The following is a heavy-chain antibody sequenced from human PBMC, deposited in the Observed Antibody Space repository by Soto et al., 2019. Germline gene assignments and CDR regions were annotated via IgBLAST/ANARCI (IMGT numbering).Heavy chain of an antibody. V-gene: IGHV4-30-4*01. J-gene: IGHJ5*02. Sequence: NPSETLSLTCTVSGGSISSGDYYWSWIRQPPGKGLEWIGYIYYSGSTYYNPSLKSRVTISVDTSKNQFSLKLSSVTAADTAVYYCARVDLGYCSSTSCSRFDPWGQGTLVTVSS. CDR3: ARVDLGYCSSTSCSRFDP. CDR1: GGSISSGDYY. CDR2: IYYSGST. D-gene: IGHD2-2*01.